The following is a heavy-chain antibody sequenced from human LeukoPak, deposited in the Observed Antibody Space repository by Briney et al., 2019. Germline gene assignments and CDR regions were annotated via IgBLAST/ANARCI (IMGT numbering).Heavy chain of an antibody. Sequence: PSETLSLTCTVSGGSISSYYWSWIRQPPGKGLEWIGYIYYSGSTNYNPSLKSRVTISVDTSKNQFSLKLSSVTAADTAVYYCASLDSSGMEFDYWGQGTLVTVSS. CDR1: GGSISSYY. D-gene: IGHD3-22*01. V-gene: IGHV4-59*08. CDR2: IYYSGST. CDR3: ASLDSSGMEFDY. J-gene: IGHJ4*02.